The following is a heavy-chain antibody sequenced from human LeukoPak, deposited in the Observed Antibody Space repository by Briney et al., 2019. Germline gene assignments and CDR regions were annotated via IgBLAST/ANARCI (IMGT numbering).Heavy chain of an antibody. CDR2: IYYSGST. D-gene: IGHD5-12*01. CDR3: AREYSAFDF. V-gene: IGHV4-61*08. Sequence: PSETLSLTCTVSGDPITISSDYKWTWIRQPPRKGLGWIGYIYYSGSTNYNPSLQSRVTISVDTSNNQFSLKLTSVTAADTAVYYCAREYSAFDFWGQGTLVTVSS. J-gene: IGHJ4*02. CDR1: GDPITISSDY.